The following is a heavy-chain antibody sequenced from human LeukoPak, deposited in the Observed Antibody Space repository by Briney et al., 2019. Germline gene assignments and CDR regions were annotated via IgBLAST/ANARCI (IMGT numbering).Heavy chain of an antibody. CDR2: ISSSSSTI. Sequence: GGSLRLSCAASGFTFSSYSMNWVRQAPGKGLEWVSYISSSSSTIYYADSVKGRFTISRDNAKNSLYLQMNSLRAEDTAVYYCARERTTVTMPNLRPQYYFDYWGQGTLVTVSS. V-gene: IGHV3-48*01. D-gene: IGHD4-17*01. CDR3: ARERTTVTMPNLRPQYYFDY. CDR1: GFTFSSYS. J-gene: IGHJ4*02.